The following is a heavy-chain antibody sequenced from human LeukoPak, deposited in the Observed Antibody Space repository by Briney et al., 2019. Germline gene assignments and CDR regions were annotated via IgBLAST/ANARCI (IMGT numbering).Heavy chain of an antibody. V-gene: IGHV3-48*02. CDR3: ARYCISTSCYATVIY. J-gene: IGHJ4*02. CDR1: GFTFSYYS. D-gene: IGHD2-2*01. Sequence: GGSLRLSCAASGFTFSYYSMNWVRQAPGKGLEWVSYISSSSSSTIYYADSVKGRFTISRDNAKNSLYLQMNSLRDEDTAVYYCARYCISTSCYATVIYWGQGTLVTVSS. CDR2: ISSSSSSTI.